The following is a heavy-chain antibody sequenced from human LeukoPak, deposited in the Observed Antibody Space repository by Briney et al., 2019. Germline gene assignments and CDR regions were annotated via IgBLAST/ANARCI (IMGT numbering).Heavy chain of an antibody. D-gene: IGHD3-3*01. CDR2: INPNSGGT. CDR1: GYTFTGYY. CDR3: ARDLGGLRDYDFWSGSNWFDP. Sequence: ASVKVSCKASGYTFTGYYMHWVRQAPGQGLEWMGWINPNSGGTNYAQKFQGRVTMTRDTSISTAYMERSRLRSDDTAVYYCARDLGGLRDYDFWSGSNWFDPWGQGTLVTVSS. J-gene: IGHJ5*02. V-gene: IGHV1-2*02.